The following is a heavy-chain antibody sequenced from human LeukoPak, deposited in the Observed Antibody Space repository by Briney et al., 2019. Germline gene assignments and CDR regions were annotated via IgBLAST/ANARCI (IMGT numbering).Heavy chain of an antibody. CDR1: GGSISSSSYY. CDR2: IYYSGST. D-gene: IGHD1-14*01. CDR3: ARTEDGITGTTFDY. V-gene: IGHV4-39*01. J-gene: IGHJ4*02. Sequence: SETLSLTCTVSGGSISSSSYYWGWIRQPPGKGLEWIGSIYYSGSTYYNPSLKSRVTISVDTSKNQFSLKLSSETAADTAVYYCARTEDGITGTTFDYWGQGTLVTVSS.